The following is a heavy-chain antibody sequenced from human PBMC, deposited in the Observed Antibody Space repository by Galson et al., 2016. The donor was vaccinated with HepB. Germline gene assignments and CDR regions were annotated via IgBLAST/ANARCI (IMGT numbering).Heavy chain of an antibody. D-gene: IGHD3-22*01. Sequence: SLRLSCAASGFTFSSYWMTWVRQAPGKGLEWVANIKQDGSEKYYVDSVKGRFTISRDNAKNSLYLQMNSLRAEDTAVYYCARALVSFYDSSGYYYVMPHYAFDIWGQGTVVTVSS. CDR1: GFTFSSYW. V-gene: IGHV3-7*03. CDR3: ARALVSFYDSSGYYYVMPHYAFDI. CDR2: IKQDGSEK. J-gene: IGHJ3*02.